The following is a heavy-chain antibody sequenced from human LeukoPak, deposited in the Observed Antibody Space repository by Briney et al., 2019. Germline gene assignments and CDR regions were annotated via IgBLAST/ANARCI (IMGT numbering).Heavy chain of an antibody. D-gene: IGHD3-16*01. Sequence: APVKVSCKASGYTFTSYGISWVRQAPGQGLEWMGWISAYNGNTNYAQKLQGRVTMTTDTSTSTAYMELRSLGSDDTAVYYCARDPYYDYVWGSYDYWGQGTLVTVSS. CDR3: ARDPYYDYVWGSYDY. CDR1: GYTFTSYG. CDR2: ISAYNGNT. V-gene: IGHV1-18*01. J-gene: IGHJ4*02.